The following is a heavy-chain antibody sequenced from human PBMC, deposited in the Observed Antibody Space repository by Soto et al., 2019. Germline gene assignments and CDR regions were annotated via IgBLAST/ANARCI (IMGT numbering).Heavy chain of an antibody. Sequence: ASVQVSCKASGYTFSSRGISWVRQAPGQGLEWLGWISCYNGDTFYAQKVQGRVTMTTDRSTSTAYMELSSLRSEDTAVYYCARGYRYYDILTGVGLGYYYYYYGMDVWGQGTTVTVSS. CDR2: ISCYNGDT. CDR1: GYTFSSRG. V-gene: IGHV1-18*04. D-gene: IGHD3-9*01. J-gene: IGHJ6*02. CDR3: ARGYRYYDILTGVGLGYYYYYYGMDV.